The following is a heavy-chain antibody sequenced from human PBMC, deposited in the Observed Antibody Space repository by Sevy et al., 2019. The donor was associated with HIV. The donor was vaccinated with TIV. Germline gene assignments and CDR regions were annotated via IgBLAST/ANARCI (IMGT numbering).Heavy chain of an antibody. D-gene: IGHD3-9*01. CDR2: IRSKANSYAT. CDR3: TRLNILTGPSLAFDI. Sequence: GSLRLSCAASGFTFSGSALHWVRQASGKGLEWVGRIRSKANSYATAYAASVKGRFTISRDDSKNTAYLQMNSLKTEDTAEYYCTRLNILTGPSLAFDIWGQGTMVTVSS. V-gene: IGHV3-73*01. J-gene: IGHJ3*02. CDR1: GFTFSGSA.